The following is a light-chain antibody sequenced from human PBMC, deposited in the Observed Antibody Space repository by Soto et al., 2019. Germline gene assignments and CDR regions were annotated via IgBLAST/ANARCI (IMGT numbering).Light chain of an antibody. CDR3: CSFARGSTSYV. CDR2: EGT. CDR1: SSDVGSSNL. Sequence: QSALTQPASVSGSPGQSIAISCTGTSSDVGSSNLLSWYQHHPGKAPKLIIYEGTRRPSGVSGRFSGSMSGNTASLTISGLQAKDEAEYYCCSFARGSTSYVFGTGTRSPS. J-gene: IGLJ1*01. V-gene: IGLV2-23*01.